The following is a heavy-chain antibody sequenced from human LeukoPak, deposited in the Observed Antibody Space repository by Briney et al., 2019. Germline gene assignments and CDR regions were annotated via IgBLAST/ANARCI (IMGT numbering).Heavy chain of an antibody. CDR1: GGSFSGYY. Sequence: SETLSLTCAVYGGSFSGYYWSWIRQPPGKGLEWIGEINHSGSTNYNPSLKSRVTISVDTSKNQFSLKLSSVTAADTAVYYCASLAAAGTPFDYWGQETLVTVSS. V-gene: IGHV4-34*01. D-gene: IGHD6-13*01. CDR2: INHSGST. J-gene: IGHJ4*02. CDR3: ASLAAAGTPFDY.